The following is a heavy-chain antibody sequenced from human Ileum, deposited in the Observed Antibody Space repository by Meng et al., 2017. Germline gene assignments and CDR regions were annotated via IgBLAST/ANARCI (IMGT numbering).Heavy chain of an antibody. Sequence: GEPVGGSVKHGESLRLSCSASGFTFRDRWMTWVRQASGKGLEWVGHIQSKADGGTTDYAAPVKGRFTISKDDSKSTLYLQMNSLKTEDTAVYYCTTFYAGYWGQGTLVTVSS. J-gene: IGHJ4*02. CDR2: IQSKADGGTT. CDR1: GFTFRDRW. D-gene: IGHD3-16*01. V-gene: IGHV3-15*01. CDR3: TTFYAGY.